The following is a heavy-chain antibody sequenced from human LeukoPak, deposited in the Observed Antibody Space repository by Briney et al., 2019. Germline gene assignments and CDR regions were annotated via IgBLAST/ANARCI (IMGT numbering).Heavy chain of an antibody. D-gene: IGHD2-2*01. Sequence: KPSETLSLTCTVSGGPISSYYWSWIRQPPGKGLEWIGYIYYSGSTNYNPSLKSRVTISVDTSKNQFSLKLSSVTAADTAVYYCARTVCSSTSCWFDYWGQGTLLTVSS. CDR1: GGPISSYY. J-gene: IGHJ4*02. V-gene: IGHV4-59*01. CDR3: ARTVCSSTSCWFDY. CDR2: IYYSGST.